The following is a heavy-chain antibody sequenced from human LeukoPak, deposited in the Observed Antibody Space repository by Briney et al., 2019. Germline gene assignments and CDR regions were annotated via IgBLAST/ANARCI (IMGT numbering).Heavy chain of an antibody. D-gene: IGHD3-9*01. CDR2: IIPIFGTA. CDR1: GGTFSSYA. Sequence: ASVKVSCKASGGTFSSYAISWVRQAPGQGLEWMGGIIPIFGTANYAQKFQGRVTITADKSTSTVYLELRSLRPDDTAVYYCVRDQYLNVMTGFDEWGQGTLVTVSS. V-gene: IGHV1-69*06. J-gene: IGHJ4*02. CDR3: VRDQYLNVMTGFDE.